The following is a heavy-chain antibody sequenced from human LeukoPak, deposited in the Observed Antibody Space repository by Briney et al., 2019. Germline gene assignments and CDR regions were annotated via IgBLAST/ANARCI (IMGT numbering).Heavy chain of an antibody. J-gene: IGHJ6*03. CDR3: ATVVVAAKDYYYYYYMDV. Sequence: GASVKVSCKASGGTFSSYAISWVRQAPGQGLEWMGGIIPIFGTANYAQKFQGRVTITADKSTSTAYMELSSLRSEDTAVYYCATVVVAAKDYYYYYYMDVWGKGTTVTVSS. CDR1: GGTFSSYA. CDR2: IIPIFGTA. V-gene: IGHV1-69*06. D-gene: IGHD2-15*01.